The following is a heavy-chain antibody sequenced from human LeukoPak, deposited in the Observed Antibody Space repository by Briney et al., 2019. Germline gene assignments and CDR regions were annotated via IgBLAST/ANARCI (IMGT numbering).Heavy chain of an antibody. Sequence: GGSLRLSCAASGFTFSSYWMSWVRQAPGKGLEWVANIKQDGSEKYYVDSVKGRFTISRDNAKNSLYLQMNSLRAEDTAVYYCASAHYGDYAGFTNLNFWGPGTLVTVSS. CDR3: ASAHYGDYAGFTNLNF. CDR2: IKQDGSEK. V-gene: IGHV3-7*01. D-gene: IGHD4-17*01. J-gene: IGHJ4*02. CDR1: GFTFSSYW.